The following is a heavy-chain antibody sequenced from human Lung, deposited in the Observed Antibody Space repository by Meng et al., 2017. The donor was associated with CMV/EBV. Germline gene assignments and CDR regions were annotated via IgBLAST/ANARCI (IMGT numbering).Heavy chain of an antibody. D-gene: IGHD3-22*01. J-gene: IGHJ5*02. Sequence: CKASGYTFTGYDIHWVRQAPGHGLEWLGWMNPNNGDTGYAQKFQGRVTMTRDTSISTAYMELRGLRSDDTAVYYCTRRLRGGYTWLDPWGQGTLVTVSS. CDR3: TRRLRGGYTWLDP. V-gene: IGHV1-2*02. CDR2: MNPNNGDT. CDR1: GYTFTGYD.